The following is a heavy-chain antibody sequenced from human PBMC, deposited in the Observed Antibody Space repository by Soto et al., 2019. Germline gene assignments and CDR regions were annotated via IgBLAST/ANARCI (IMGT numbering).Heavy chain of an antibody. J-gene: IGHJ4*02. CDR1: GFTFSSYA. CDR2: ISGSGDST. CDR3: ARRGPGTYFDY. D-gene: IGHD6-13*01. V-gene: IGHV3-23*01. Sequence: EVQLLDSGGGLVQPGGSLRLSCAASGFTFSSYAMNWVRQAPGKGLEWVSVISGSGDSTYYADSVKGRFTISRDNSKNTLYLQMTSLRPEDTAVYYCARRGPGTYFDYWGQGTLVTVSS.